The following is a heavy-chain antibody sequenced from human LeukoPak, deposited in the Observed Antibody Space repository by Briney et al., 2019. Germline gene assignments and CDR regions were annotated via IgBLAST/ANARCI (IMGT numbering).Heavy chain of an antibody. J-gene: IGHJ5*02. CDR3: ARGPDYYGSGSSWFDP. Sequence: ASVKVSCKASGYTFTGYYMHWVRQAPGQGLEWMGWINPNSGGTNYAQKFQGRVTTTRDTSISTAYMELSRLRSDDTAVYYCARGPDYYGSGSSWFDPWGQGTLVTVSS. V-gene: IGHV1-2*02. CDR2: INPNSGGT. CDR1: GYTFTGYY. D-gene: IGHD3-10*01.